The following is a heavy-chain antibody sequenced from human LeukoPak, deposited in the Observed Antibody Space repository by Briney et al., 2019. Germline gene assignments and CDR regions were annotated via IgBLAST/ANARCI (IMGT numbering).Heavy chain of an antibody. CDR1: RFTFSSYD. J-gene: IGHJ4*02. Sequence: PGGSLRLSCAASRFTFSSYDMYWVRQAPGKGLEWVALIWYDGSKKYYVDSVKGRFTISRDNSKDTLYLQMNSLRAEDTAVYYCARDNGSWYIDYWGQGTLVTVSS. CDR3: ARDNGSWYIDY. V-gene: IGHV3-33*01. CDR2: IWYDGSKK. D-gene: IGHD6-13*01.